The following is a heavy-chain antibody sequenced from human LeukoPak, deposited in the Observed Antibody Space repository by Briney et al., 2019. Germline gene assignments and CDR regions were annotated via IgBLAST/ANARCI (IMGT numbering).Heavy chain of an antibody. CDR3: ARNGGNSDFDY. J-gene: IGHJ4*02. V-gene: IGHV4-61*01. CDR1: GGSVGSGSYY. D-gene: IGHD4-23*01. Sequence: PSETLSLTCTVSGGSVGSGSYYWSWIRQPPGKGLEWIGYIYYSGSTNYNPSLKSRVTISVDTSKNQFSLNLNSVTAADTAVYYCARNGGNSDFDYWGQGTLVTVSS. CDR2: IYYSGST.